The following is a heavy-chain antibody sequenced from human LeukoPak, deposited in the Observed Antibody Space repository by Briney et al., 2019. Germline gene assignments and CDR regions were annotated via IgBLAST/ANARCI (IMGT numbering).Heavy chain of an antibody. D-gene: IGHD1-1*01. CDR2: ISGSGAST. V-gene: IGHV3-23*01. J-gene: IGHJ3*02. CDR1: GFTFSTYA. Sequence: GRSLRLSCAASGFTFSTYAMHWVRQGPGKGLEWVSGISGSGASTYFAASVKGRFTISRDNSKNTLYLQMNSLRAEDTAIYYCAKDATGTTSFDAFHIWGQGTMVTVSS. CDR3: AKDATGTTSFDAFHI.